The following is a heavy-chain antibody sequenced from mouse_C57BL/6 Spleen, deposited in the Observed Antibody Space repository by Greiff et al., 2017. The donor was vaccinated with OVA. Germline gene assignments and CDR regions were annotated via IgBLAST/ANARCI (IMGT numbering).Heavy chain of an antibody. V-gene: IGHV1-26*01. CDR2: INPNNGGT. Sequence: VQLQQSGPELVKPGASVKISCKASGYTFTDYYMNWVKQSHGKSLEWIGDINPNNGGTSYNQKFKGKATLTVDKSSSTAYMELRSLTSEDSAVDYCARSYYGSRAYYFDYWGQGTTLTVSS. CDR3: ARSYYGSRAYYFDY. CDR1: GYTFTDYY. D-gene: IGHD1-1*01. J-gene: IGHJ2*01.